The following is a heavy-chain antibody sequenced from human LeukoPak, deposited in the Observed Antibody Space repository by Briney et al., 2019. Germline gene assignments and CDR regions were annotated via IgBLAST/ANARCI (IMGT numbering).Heavy chain of an antibody. V-gene: IGHV5-51*01. CDR2: IYPGDSDT. CDR1: GYSFTTYW. CDR3: ARELYSGSYFY. D-gene: IGHD1-26*01. J-gene: IGHJ4*02. Sequence: GESLKISCKGSGYSFTTYWIVWVRQMPGKGLGWMGIIYPGDSDTRYSPSFQGQVTISADESISTAYLQWSSLKTSDTAMYYCARELYSGSYFYWGQGTLVTVSS.